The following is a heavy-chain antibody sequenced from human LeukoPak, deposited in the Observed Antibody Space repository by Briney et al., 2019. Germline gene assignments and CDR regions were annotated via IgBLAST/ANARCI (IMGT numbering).Heavy chain of an antibody. D-gene: IGHD5-12*01. J-gene: IGHJ5*02. V-gene: IGHV5-51*01. Sequence: GESLKISCKGSGYSFTSYWIGWVRQMPGKGLEWMGIIYPGGSDTRYSPSFQGQVTISADKSISTAYLQWSSLKASDTAMYYCARQRGYSGYDSDNWFDPWGQGTLVTVSS. CDR2: IYPGGSDT. CDR3: ARQRGYSGYDSDNWFDP. CDR1: GYSFTSYW.